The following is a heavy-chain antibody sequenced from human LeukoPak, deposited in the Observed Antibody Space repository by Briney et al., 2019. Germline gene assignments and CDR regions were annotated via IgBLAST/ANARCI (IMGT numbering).Heavy chain of an antibody. Sequence: SETLSLTCTVSGVSISSYYWSWIRQPPGKGLEWIGYIYYSGSTNYNPSLKSRVTISVDTSKNQFSLKLSSVTAADTAVYYCARGEYSYGPYYMDVWGKGTTVTVSS. J-gene: IGHJ6*03. CDR3: ARGEYSYGPYYMDV. CDR1: GVSISSYY. V-gene: IGHV4-59*01. CDR2: IYYSGST. D-gene: IGHD5-18*01.